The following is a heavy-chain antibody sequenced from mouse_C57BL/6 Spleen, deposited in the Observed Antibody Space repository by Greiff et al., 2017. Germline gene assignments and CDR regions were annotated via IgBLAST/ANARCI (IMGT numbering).Heavy chain of an antibody. CDR1: GYTFTSYW. Sequence: VQLQQPGTELVKPGASVKLSCKASGYTFTSYWMHWVKQRPGQGLEWIGNINPSNGGTNYNEKFKSKATLTVDKSSSTAYMQLSSLTSEDSAVXYCARSKITGTYFDYWGQGTTLTVSS. D-gene: IGHD4-1*01. CDR3: ARSKITGTYFDY. V-gene: IGHV1-53*01. CDR2: INPSNGGT. J-gene: IGHJ2*01.